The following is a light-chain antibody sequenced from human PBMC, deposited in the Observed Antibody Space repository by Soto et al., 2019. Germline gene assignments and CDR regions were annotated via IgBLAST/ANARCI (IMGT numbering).Light chain of an antibody. Sequence: EIVLTQSPGTLSLSPGERATLSCRASQSVSSSYLAWYQQKPGQAPRLLIYGASSRATGIPDRFSGSGSGTDFTLTISRLEPEDFAMYYCQQSDSSGFTFGPGTKVDIK. CDR2: GAS. CDR1: QSVSSSY. J-gene: IGKJ3*01. CDR3: QQSDSSGFT. V-gene: IGKV3-20*01.